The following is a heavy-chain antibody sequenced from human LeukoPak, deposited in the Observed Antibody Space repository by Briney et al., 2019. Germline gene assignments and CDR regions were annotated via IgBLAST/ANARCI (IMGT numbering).Heavy chain of an antibody. CDR1: GFTFDDYA. Sequence: GGSLRLSCAASGFTFDDYAMHWVRQAPGKGLEWVSLISGDGGSTYYADSVKGRFTISRDNSKNSLYLQMNSLRTEDTALYYCAKDSKVRYSSSWYWFDPWGQGTLVTVSS. CDR2: ISGDGGST. CDR3: AKDSKVRYSSSWYWFDP. J-gene: IGHJ5*02. V-gene: IGHV3-43*02. D-gene: IGHD6-13*01.